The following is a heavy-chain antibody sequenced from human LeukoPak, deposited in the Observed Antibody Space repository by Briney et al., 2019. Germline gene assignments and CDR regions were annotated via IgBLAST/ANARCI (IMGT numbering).Heavy chain of an antibody. D-gene: IGHD6-19*01. J-gene: IGHJ4*02. CDR1: GFTVNSNY. CDR2: IYSGGST. V-gene: IGHV3-66*01. Sequence: GGSLRLSCAASGFTVNSNYMSWVRQAPGKGLEWVSVIYSGGSTYYADSVKGRFTISRDNSKNTLYLQMNSLRAEDTAVYYCARAPIVAAKGGYYFDYWGQGTLVTVSS. CDR3: ARAPIVAAKGGYYFDY.